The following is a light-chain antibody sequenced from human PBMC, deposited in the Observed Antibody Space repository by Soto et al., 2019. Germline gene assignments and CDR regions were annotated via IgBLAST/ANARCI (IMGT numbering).Light chain of an antibody. CDR1: QSVSSS. CDR2: DAS. J-gene: IGKJ1*01. V-gene: IGKV3-11*01. Sequence: EIQLPQSPATLSLSPGASATLSCRASQSVSSSLAWYQQKPGQAPRLLIYDASNRATGIPARFSGSGSGTDFTLTISSLEPEDFAVYYCQQRSNWPGTFGQGTKVDI. CDR3: QQRSNWPGT.